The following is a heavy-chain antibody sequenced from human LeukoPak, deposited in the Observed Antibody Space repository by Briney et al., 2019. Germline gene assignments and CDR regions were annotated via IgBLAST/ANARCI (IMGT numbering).Heavy chain of an antibody. J-gene: IGHJ5*02. CDR3: ARTGYDFWSGLQLSYGWFDP. V-gene: IGHV4-61*08. CDR2: IYYSGST. Sequence: PSETLSLTCTVSGGSISSGGYYWSWIRQHPGKGLEWIGYIYYSGSTNYNPSLKSRVTISVDTSKNQFSLKLSSVTAADTAVYYCARTGYDFWSGLQLSYGWFDPWGQGTLVTVSS. D-gene: IGHD3-3*01. CDR1: GGSISSGGYY.